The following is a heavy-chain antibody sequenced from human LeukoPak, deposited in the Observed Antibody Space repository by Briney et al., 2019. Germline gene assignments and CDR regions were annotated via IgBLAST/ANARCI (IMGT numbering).Heavy chain of an antibody. CDR2: IYTSGTT. J-gene: IGHJ4*02. V-gene: IGHV4-4*07. Sequence: SETLSLTCTVSGGSLSGYSWIWIRQPAGKGLEWIGHIYTSGTTKYNPSLKSRVTISVDTSKNQFSLNLSSVTAADTGVYYCARDPFGDTAYYFDYWGQGTLVTVSS. CDR3: ARDPFGDTAYYFDY. CDR1: GGSLSGYS. D-gene: IGHD4-17*01.